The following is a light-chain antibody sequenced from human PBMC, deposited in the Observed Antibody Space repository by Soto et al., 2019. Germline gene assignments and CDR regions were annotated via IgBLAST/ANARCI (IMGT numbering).Light chain of an antibody. J-gene: IGKJ5*01. CDR2: AAS. Sequence: DIQMTQSPSTLSASVGDRVTITCRASESIDSWLAWHQQKPGKAPKVLIYAASNLQSGVPSRFSGSGSGTDFTLTISSLQPEDFAAYYCQQSYSTPITFGQGTRLEIK. V-gene: IGKV1-39*01. CDR1: ESIDSW. CDR3: QQSYSTPIT.